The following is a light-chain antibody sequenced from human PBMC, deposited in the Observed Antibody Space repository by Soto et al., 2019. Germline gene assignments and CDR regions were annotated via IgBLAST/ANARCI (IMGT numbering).Light chain of an antibody. CDR1: SSNIGAGYV. CDR2: DNT. CDR3: QSHDSSLNAVV. Sequence: QSVLTQPPSVSGAPGQTVIISCTGNSSNIGAGYVVHWYQQLPGTDLKLLIYDNTNRPSGVPDRFSGSKSGTSASLAITGLQPEDEADYYCQSHDSSLNAVVFGGGTKLTVL. J-gene: IGLJ2*01. V-gene: IGLV1-40*01.